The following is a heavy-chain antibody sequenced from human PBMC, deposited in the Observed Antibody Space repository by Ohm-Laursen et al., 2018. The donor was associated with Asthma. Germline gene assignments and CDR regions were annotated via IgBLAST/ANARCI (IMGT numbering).Heavy chain of an antibody. J-gene: IGHJ3*02. CDR1: GFTFSSYG. V-gene: IGHV3-30*03. CDR3: ARDLGIGDAFDI. D-gene: IGHD3-10*01. Sequence: SLRLCCSASGFTFSSYGMHWVRQAPGKGLEWVAVISYHGYNEYYLDSVKGRFTISRDNAKNTLYLQMNSLRAEDTAVYYCARDLGIGDAFDIWGQGTMVTVSS. CDR2: ISYHGYNE.